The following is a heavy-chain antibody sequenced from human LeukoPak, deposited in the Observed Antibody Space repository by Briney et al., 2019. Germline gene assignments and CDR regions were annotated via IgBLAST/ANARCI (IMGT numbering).Heavy chain of an antibody. CDR3: ARDGAAMAPAGYYGMDV. CDR2: ISSSGDTI. V-gene: IGHV3-48*03. J-gene: IGHJ6*02. CDR1: EFTFSSYE. Sequence: GGSLRLSCAASEFTFSSYEMNWVRQAPGKGLEWVSYISSSGDTIYYADSVKGRFTISRDNAKNSLYLQMNSLRAEDTAVYYCARDGAAMAPAGYYGMDVWGQGTTVTVSS. D-gene: IGHD5-18*01.